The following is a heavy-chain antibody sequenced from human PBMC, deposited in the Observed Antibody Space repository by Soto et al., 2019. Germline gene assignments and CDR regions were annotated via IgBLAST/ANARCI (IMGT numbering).Heavy chain of an antibody. CDR2: IYPGDSDT. Sequence: GESLKVSCKGSGYSFTSDWIGWVRQIPGKGLEWMGIIYPGDSDTRYSPSFQGQVTISADKSISTAYLQWSSLKASDTAMYYCARTAAAGKYYYGVDVWGQGTTVTVSS. CDR1: GYSFTSDW. D-gene: IGHD6-13*01. CDR3: ARTAAAGKYYYGVDV. J-gene: IGHJ6*02. V-gene: IGHV5-51*01.